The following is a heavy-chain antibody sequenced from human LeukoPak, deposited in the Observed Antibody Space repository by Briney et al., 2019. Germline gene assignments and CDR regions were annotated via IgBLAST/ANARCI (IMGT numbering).Heavy chain of an antibody. D-gene: IGHD6-13*01. J-gene: IGHJ4*02. CDR3: ARGSSLIAATGIIDY. Sequence: SETLSLTCAVYGGSFSSYYWSWIRQPPGKGLEWIGYIYYSGSTNYNPSLKSRVTISVDTSKNQFSLKLSSVTAADTAVYYCARGSSLIAATGIIDYWGQGTLVTVSS. V-gene: IGHV4-59*01. CDR2: IYYSGST. CDR1: GGSFSSYY.